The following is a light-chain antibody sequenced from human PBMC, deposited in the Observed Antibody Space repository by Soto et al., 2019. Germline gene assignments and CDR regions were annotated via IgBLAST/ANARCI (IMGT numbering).Light chain of an antibody. Sequence: DIQMTQSPSTLSASVGDRVTITCRASQSISSWLAWYQQKPGKAPKVLIYDASSLESGVPSRFSGSGSGTEFTLTISSLQPDDFATYFCQQYRSYPPTFGHGPKVDIK. CDR3: QQYRSYPPT. J-gene: IGKJ1*01. V-gene: IGKV1-5*01. CDR2: DAS. CDR1: QSISSW.